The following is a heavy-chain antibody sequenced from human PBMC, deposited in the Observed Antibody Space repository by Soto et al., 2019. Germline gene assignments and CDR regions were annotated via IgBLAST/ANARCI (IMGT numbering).Heavy chain of an antibody. CDR3: ARESHEQWLGY. CDR2: ISSSSSYI. CDR1: GFTFSSYS. Sequence: EGSLRLSCSASGFTFSSYSMNWVRQAPGKGLEWVSSISSSSSYIYYADSVKGRFTISRDNAKNSLYLQMNSLRAEDTAVYYCARESHEQWLGYWGQGTLVTVSS. V-gene: IGHV3-21*01. D-gene: IGHD6-19*01. J-gene: IGHJ4*02.